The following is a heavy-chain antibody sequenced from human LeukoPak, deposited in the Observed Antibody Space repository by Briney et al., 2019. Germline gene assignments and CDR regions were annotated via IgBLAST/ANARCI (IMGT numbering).Heavy chain of an antibody. J-gene: IGHJ4*02. Sequence: PSETLSLTCTVSGGSINNYYWSWIRQPPGKGLEWIGYIYYSGSTNYNPSLKSRVTISVDTSKNQFSLKLSSVTAADTAVYYCAKDINLGYYFDYWGQGTLVTVSS. CDR3: AKDINLGYYFDY. V-gene: IGHV4-59*01. CDR1: GGSINNYY. CDR2: IYYSGST. D-gene: IGHD1-20*01.